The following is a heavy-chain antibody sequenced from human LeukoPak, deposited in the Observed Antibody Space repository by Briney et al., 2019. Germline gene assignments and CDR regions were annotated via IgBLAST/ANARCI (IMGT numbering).Heavy chain of an antibody. CDR2: IFSHGET. V-gene: IGHV3-66*01. CDR3: ARRVAEYSSSRYIEI. CDR1: GFTVGNNY. Sequence: QPGGSLRLSCAASGFTVGNNYMNWVRQAPGKGLEWVSLIFSHGETSYADSVKGRFTISRDNSKNTLFLQMNSLRAEDTALYYCARRVAEYSSSRYIEIWGRGTMVTVSS. D-gene: IGHD6-13*01. J-gene: IGHJ3*02.